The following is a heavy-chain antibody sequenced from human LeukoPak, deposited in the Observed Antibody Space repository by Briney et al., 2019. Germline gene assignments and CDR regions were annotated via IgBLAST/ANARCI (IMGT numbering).Heavy chain of an antibody. J-gene: IGHJ6*02. Sequence: SETLSLTCAVYGGSFSGYYWSWIRQPPGKGLEWIGEINHSGSTNYNPSLKSRVTISVDTSKNQFSLKLSSVTAADTAVYYCARADIVVVGMDVWGQGTTVTVSS. CDR3: ARADIVVVGMDV. V-gene: IGHV4-34*01. CDR1: GGSFSGYY. CDR2: INHSGST. D-gene: IGHD2-2*01.